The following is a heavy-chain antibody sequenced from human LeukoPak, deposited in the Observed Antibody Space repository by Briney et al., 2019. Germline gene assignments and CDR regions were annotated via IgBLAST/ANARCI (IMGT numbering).Heavy chain of an antibody. Sequence: GGSLRLSCAASGFTVSDNYMSWVRQAPGKGLEGVSVIYSRDDTYYADSVEGRFTISKDNSKNPLFLQMNSLRVEDTAIYYCARDAPQVPAAGVLASWGQGSLVTVSS. V-gene: IGHV3-53*01. D-gene: IGHD6-13*01. CDR2: IYSRDDT. CDR1: GFTVSDNY. J-gene: IGHJ5*02. CDR3: ARDAPQVPAAGVLAS.